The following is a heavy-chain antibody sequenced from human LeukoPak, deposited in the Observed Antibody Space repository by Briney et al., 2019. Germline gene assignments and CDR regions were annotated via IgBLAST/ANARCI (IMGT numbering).Heavy chain of an antibody. CDR1: GFTVTNNY. CDR2: IYSSGST. CDR3: AGSVAYCGGDCRLGDY. J-gene: IGHJ4*02. Sequence: LSGGSLRLSCAASGFTVTNNYMTWVRQAPGKGLEWVSVIYSSGSTYYADSVKARFTISRDNSKNTVYLQMNSLRAEDTAVYYCAGSVAYCGGDCRLGDYWGQGTLVTVSS. V-gene: IGHV3-66*01. D-gene: IGHD2-21*02.